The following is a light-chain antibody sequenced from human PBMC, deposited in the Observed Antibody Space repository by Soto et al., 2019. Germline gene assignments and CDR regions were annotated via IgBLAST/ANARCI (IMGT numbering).Light chain of an antibody. Sequence: QSALTQPASVSGSPGQSITISCTGTSSDVGNYDLVSWYQQLPGKAPKFILYEGSKRPSGVSNRFSGSKSGKTASLTISGLQAEDEADYYCCSYAGSSTSVFGPGTKV. V-gene: IGLV2-23*01. CDR1: SSDVGNYDL. CDR2: EGS. J-gene: IGLJ1*01. CDR3: CSYAGSSTSV.